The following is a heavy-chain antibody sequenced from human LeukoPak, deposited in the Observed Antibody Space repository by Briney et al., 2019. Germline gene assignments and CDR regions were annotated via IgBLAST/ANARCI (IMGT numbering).Heavy chain of an antibody. J-gene: IGHJ4*02. Sequence: SETLSLTCTVSGGSIISYYCSWIRHPPGEGLEWIGYIYYSGSTNYNPSLKRRGPISVATSKYQFSLKLSSVTAADADVYYCERARDYGEPSPFFDYWGQGTLVTVSS. CDR3: ERARDYGEPSPFFDY. D-gene: IGHD4-17*01. CDR1: GGSIISYY. V-gene: IGHV4-59*08. CDR2: IYYSGST.